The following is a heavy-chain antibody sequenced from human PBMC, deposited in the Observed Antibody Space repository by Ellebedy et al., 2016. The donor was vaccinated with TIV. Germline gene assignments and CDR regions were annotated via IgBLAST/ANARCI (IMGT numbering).Heavy chain of an antibody. CDR3: ARGRHTYGYEWLDY. CDR2: IYHSGRT. CDR1: GGSISRSGYC. V-gene: IGHV4-30-2*01. J-gene: IGHJ4*02. Sequence: SETLSLXXAVSGGSISRSGYCWSWIRQPPGKGLEWIGYIYHSGRTYYSPSLKSRVTISLERSKNQFSLKLNSVTAADTAVYYCARGRHTYGYEWLDYWGQGTLVTVSS. D-gene: IGHD5-18*01.